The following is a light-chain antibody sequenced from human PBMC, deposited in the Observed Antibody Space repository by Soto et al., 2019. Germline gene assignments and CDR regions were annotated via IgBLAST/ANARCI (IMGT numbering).Light chain of an antibody. CDR2: GAS. V-gene: IGKV3-20*01. CDR1: QSVSSSY. CDR3: QQDSSSRT. Sequence: EIVFTQSPGTLSLSPGERATLSCRASQSVSSSYLAWYQQKPGQAPRLLIYGASSSATGIPDRFSGSGSGTYFTLTSSRLEPEDFAVYYCQQDSSSRTFGPGTKVEIK. J-gene: IGKJ3*01.